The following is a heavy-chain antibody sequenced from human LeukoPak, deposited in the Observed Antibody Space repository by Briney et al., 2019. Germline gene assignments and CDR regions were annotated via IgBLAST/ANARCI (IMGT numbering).Heavy chain of an antibody. CDR3: ARHRGGLWSSTSSNWFDP. CDR2: ISAYNGNT. V-gene: IGHV1-18*01. J-gene: IGHJ5*02. Sequence: ASVKVSCKASGYTFTSYVISWVRQAPGQGLEWMGGISAYNGNTNYAQKLQGRVTMTTHTSTSTAYMELRSLRSDDTAVYYCARHRGGLWSSTSSNWFDPWGQGTLVTVSS. D-gene: IGHD2-2*01. CDR1: GYTFTSYV.